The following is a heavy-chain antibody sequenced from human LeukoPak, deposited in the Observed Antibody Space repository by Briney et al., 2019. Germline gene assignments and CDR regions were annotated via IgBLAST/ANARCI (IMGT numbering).Heavy chain of an antibody. CDR3: ARRRRDFWSGYCPIVDEINWYFDL. CDR1: GGSISSYY. V-gene: IGHV4-59*08. D-gene: IGHD3-3*01. CDR2: IYYSGST. Sequence: SETLSLTCTVSGGSISSYYWSWIRQPPGKGLEWIGYIYYSGSTNYNPSLKSRVTISVDTSKNQFSLKLSSVTAADTAVYYCARRRRDFWSGYCPIVDEINWYFDLWGRGTLVTVSS. J-gene: IGHJ2*01.